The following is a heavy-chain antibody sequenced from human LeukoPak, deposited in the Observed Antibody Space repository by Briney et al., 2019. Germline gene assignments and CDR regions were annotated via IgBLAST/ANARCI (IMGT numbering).Heavy chain of an antibody. Sequence: GGSLRLSCAASGFTVSSNYMSWVRQAPGKGLEWVSYISSSGETIYNADSVKGRFTISRDNAKNSLYLQMNSLRAEDTAVYYCARDYGGSSPFDYWGQGTLVTVSS. J-gene: IGHJ4*02. CDR2: ISSSGETI. CDR1: GFTVSSNY. CDR3: ARDYGGSSPFDY. V-gene: IGHV3-11*04. D-gene: IGHD4-23*01.